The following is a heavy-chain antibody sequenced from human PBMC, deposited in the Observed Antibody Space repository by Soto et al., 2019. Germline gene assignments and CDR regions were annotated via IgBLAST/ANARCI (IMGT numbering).Heavy chain of an antibody. CDR2: ISGGSGDST. Sequence: GGSLRLSCAASGFTFSNYAMNWVRQAPGKGLEWVSGISGGSGDSTFYADSVKGRFTISRDNSKNTLHLQMNSLRAEDTAVYYCARADCSSTSCYTTLPYYYGMDVWGQGTTVTVSS. CDR3: ARADCSSTSCYTTLPYYYGMDV. CDR1: GFTFSNYA. V-gene: IGHV3-23*01. D-gene: IGHD2-2*02. J-gene: IGHJ6*02.